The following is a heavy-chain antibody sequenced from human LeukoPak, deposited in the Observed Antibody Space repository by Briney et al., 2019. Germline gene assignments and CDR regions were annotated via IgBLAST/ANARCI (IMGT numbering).Heavy chain of an antibody. CDR2: ISGSGGST. J-gene: IGHJ4*02. CDR3: AKDEGYSSSWSDY. V-gene: IGHV3-23*01. CDR1: GFTFSTYA. Sequence: PGGSLRLSCAASGFTFSTYAMTWVRQAPGKGLEWVSAISGSGGSTYYADSVEGRFTISRDNSKNTLYLQMNSLRAEDTAVYYCAKDEGYSSSWSDYWGQGTLVTVSS. D-gene: IGHD6-13*01.